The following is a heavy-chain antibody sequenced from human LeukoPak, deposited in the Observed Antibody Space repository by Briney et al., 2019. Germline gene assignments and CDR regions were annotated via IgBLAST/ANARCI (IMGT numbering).Heavy chain of an antibody. D-gene: IGHD2-15*01. CDR1: GFTFSSYA. J-gene: IGHJ4*02. V-gene: IGHV3-23*01. Sequence: PGGSLRLSCAASGFTFSSYAMSWVRQAPGKGLEWVSAISGSGGSTYYADSVKGRFTISRDNSKNTLYLQMNSLRAEDTAVYYCARDPLGYCSGGSCAGGYYFDYWGQGTLVTVSS. CDR2: ISGSGGST. CDR3: ARDPLGYCSGGSCAGGYYFDY.